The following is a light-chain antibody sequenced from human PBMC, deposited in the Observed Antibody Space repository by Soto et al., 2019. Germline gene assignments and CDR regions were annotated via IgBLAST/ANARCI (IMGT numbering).Light chain of an antibody. V-gene: IGKV1-33*01. CDR3: QQYNSLPYT. J-gene: IGKJ2*01. Sequence: DIQMTQSPSSLSASLGDRVTITCRASQDISTYLNWYQQKXXKAPNLLIYTVSNLETGVPSRFSGSGSGTVFTLTISALQPEDIATCYCQQYNSLPYTFGQGTRLEIE. CDR1: QDISTY. CDR2: TVS.